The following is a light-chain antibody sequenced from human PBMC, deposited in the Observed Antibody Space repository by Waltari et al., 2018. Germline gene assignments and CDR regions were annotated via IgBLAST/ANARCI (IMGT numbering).Light chain of an antibody. Sequence: DIQMTQSPSSLSASVGDTVTITCRASQSISNWLAWYQQKPGKAPILLIYKASILNSGAPSRFSASGSGTQFTLTISSLQPGDFATYYCQQYNTYSSFGQGTKLEIK. CDR3: QQYNTYSS. V-gene: IGKV1-5*03. J-gene: IGKJ2*01. CDR2: KAS. CDR1: QSISNW.